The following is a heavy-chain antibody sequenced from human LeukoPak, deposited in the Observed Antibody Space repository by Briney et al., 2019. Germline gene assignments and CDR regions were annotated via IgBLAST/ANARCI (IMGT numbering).Heavy chain of an antibody. V-gene: IGHV3-23*01. Sequence: GGSLRLSCAASGYTFSTYSISCLRHAPGKGLEWVSGISGSGGSTYYADSVKGRFTISRDNSKNTLYLQMNSLRAEDTAVYYRAKDKSCSTVSCYVGYWGQGTLVTVSS. D-gene: IGHD2-2*01. CDR2: ISGSGGST. CDR1: GYTFSTYS. CDR3: AKDKSCSTVSCYVGY. J-gene: IGHJ4*02.